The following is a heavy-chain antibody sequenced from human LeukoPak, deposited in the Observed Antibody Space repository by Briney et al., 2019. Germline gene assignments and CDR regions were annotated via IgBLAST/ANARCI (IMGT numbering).Heavy chain of an antibody. D-gene: IGHD3-3*01. V-gene: IGHV4-59*01. Sequence: PSETLSLTCTVSGGSISSYYWSWIRQPPGKGLEWIGYIYYSGSTNYNPSLKSRVTISVDTSKNQFSLKLSSVTAADTAVYYCAGGPFFWSGQDYYYMDVWGKGTTVTVSS. CDR1: GGSISSYY. CDR3: AGGPFFWSGQDYYYMDV. CDR2: IYYSGST. J-gene: IGHJ6*03.